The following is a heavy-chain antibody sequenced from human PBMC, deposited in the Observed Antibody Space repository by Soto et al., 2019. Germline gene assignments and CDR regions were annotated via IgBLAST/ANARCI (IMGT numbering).Heavy chain of an antibody. CDR3: ARVLYSSGWYGGDWFDP. CDR2: MNPNSGNT. D-gene: IGHD6-19*01. V-gene: IGHV1-8*01. Sequence: GASVKVSCKASGYTFTSYDLNWVRQATGQGLEWMGWMNPNSGNTGYAQKFQGRVTMTRNTSISTAYMELSSLRSEDTAVYYCARVLYSSGWYGGDWFDPWGQGTLVTVSS. J-gene: IGHJ5*02. CDR1: GYTFTSYD.